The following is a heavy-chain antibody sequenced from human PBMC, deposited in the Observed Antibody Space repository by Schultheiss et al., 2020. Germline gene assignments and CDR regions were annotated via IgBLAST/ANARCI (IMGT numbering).Heavy chain of an antibody. D-gene: IGHD3-10*01. CDR3: AKDMDDGSGYYYMDV. V-gene: IGHV3-9*01. J-gene: IGHJ6*03. Sequence: GGSLRLSCAASGFSFNDYAMHWVRQAPGKGLEWVSVINWNSVNVGYADFVKGRFTISRDNAKNSLYLQMDSLRAEDTALYYCAKDMDDGSGYYYMDVWGKGTTVTVSS. CDR2: INWNSVNV. CDR1: GFSFNDYA.